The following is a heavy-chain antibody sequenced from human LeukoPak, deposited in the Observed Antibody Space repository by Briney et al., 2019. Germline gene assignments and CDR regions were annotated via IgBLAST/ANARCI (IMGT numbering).Heavy chain of an antibody. CDR2: IYYSGST. D-gene: IGHD2-2*02. CDR1: GGSFSGYY. V-gene: IGHV4-34*01. CDR3: ARDPPRYCSSTSCYTAPFDY. Sequence: PSETLSLTCAVYGGSFSGYYWSWIRQHPGKGLEWIGYIYYSGSTYYNPSLKSRVTISVDTSKNQFSLKLSSVTAADTAVYYCARDPPRYCSSTSCYTAPFDYGGKEPLVTVSS. J-gene: IGHJ4*02.